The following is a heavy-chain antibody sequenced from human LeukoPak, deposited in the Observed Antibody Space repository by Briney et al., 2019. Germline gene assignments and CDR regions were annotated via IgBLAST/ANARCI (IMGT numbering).Heavy chain of an antibody. D-gene: IGHD6-13*01. CDR2: IANDGKDK. CDR3: VKDRAPRAAAYYFDC. CDR1: GFTFSSYA. Sequence: GGSLRLSCAASGFTFSSYALSWVRQAPGKGLEWVAVIANDGKDKKSADSVKGRFTISRDNSKNTLYLQMNSLRDEDMAIYYCVKDRAPRAAAYYFDCWGQGTLVTVSS. J-gene: IGHJ4*02. V-gene: IGHV3-30*18.